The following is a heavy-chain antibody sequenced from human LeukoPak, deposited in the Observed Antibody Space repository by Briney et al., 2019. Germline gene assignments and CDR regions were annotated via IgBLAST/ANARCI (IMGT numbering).Heavy chain of an antibody. V-gene: IGHV1-2*02. CDR2: INPNSGGT. J-gene: IGHJ4*02. CDR1: GYTFTGYY. CDR3: ARRLRYNWNGADFFDY. D-gene: IGHD1-20*01. Sequence: GASVKVSCKASGYTFTGYYMHWVRQAPGQGLEWMGWINPNSGGTNYAQKFQGRVTITRNTSISTAYMELSSLRSEDTAVYYCARRLRYNWNGADFFDYWGQGTLVTVSS.